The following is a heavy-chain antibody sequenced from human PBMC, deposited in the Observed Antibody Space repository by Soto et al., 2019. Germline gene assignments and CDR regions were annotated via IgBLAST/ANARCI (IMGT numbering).Heavy chain of an antibody. CDR2: IIPLFKTT. CDR3: ARHLLAVGVRSGD. Sequence: QVQLVQSGAEVKKPGSSVKVSCKTSGDTFTSYAINWVRQAPGQGLEWVGGIIPLFKTTNYAQRFQERVTMIADESTNTAYMELSSLRSEDSAVYYCARHLLAVGVRSGDWGRGTLVTVSS. V-gene: IGHV1-69*12. CDR1: GDTFTSYA. J-gene: IGHJ2*01. D-gene: IGHD3-3*01.